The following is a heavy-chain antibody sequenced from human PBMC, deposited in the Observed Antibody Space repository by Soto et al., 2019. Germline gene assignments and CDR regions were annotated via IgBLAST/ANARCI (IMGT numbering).Heavy chain of an antibody. V-gene: IGHV5-51*01. Sequence: PGESLKISCKGSGYSFTSYWIGWVRQMPGKGLEWMGIIYPGDSDTRYSPSFQGQVTISADKSISTAYLQWSSLKASDTAMYYCARVDIVVVPAAILGLNWFDPWGQGPLVTVSS. CDR3: ARVDIVVVPAAILGLNWFDP. D-gene: IGHD2-2*02. J-gene: IGHJ5*02. CDR2: IYPGDSDT. CDR1: GYSFTSYW.